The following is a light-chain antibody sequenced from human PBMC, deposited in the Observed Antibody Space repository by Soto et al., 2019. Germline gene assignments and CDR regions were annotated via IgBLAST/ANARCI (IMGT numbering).Light chain of an antibody. V-gene: IGKV1-8*01. J-gene: IGKJ1*01. Sequence: AIRMTQSPSSLSACPLGRVSIAFRASQGISSYLAWYQQKPGKAPKLLIYAASTLQSGVPARFSGSGSGTDFTLTISCLQSEDFATYYCQQYHSYPWTFGQGTKVDIK. CDR3: QQYHSYPWT. CDR2: AAS. CDR1: QGISSY.